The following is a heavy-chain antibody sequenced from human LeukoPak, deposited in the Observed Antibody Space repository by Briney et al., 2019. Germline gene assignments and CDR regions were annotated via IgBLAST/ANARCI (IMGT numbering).Heavy chain of an antibody. CDR3: AKGVRGVMDWFDP. Sequence: ASVKVSCKASGFTFTSSAMQWVRQARGQRLEWIGWIVVGSGNTNYAQKFQERVTITRDMSTSTAYMELSSLRSEDTAVYYCAKGVRGVMDWFDPWGQGTLVTVSS. J-gene: IGHJ5*02. CDR1: GFTFTSSA. CDR2: IVVGSGNT. V-gene: IGHV1-58*02. D-gene: IGHD3-10*01.